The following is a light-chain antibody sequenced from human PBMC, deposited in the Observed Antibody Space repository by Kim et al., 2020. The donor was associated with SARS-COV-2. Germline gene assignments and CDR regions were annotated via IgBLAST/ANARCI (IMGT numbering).Light chain of an antibody. J-gene: IGLJ2*01. Sequence: SYELTQPPSVSVSPGQTASITCSGDKLGDKYACWYQQKPGQSPVLVIYQDGKRPSGIPERFSGSNSGNTATLTISGTQAMDEADYYCQAWDSSTVVFCGG. V-gene: IGLV3-1*01. CDR2: QDG. CDR1: KLGDKY. CDR3: QAWDSSTVV.